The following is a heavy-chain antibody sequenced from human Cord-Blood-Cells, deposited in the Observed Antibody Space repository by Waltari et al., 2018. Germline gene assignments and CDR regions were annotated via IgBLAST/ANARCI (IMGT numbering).Heavy chain of an antibody. CDR3: ARSFCSSTSCLNWFDP. D-gene: IGHD2-2*01. J-gene: IGHJ5*02. CDR1: DYSISSGYY. V-gene: IGHV4-38-2*02. Sequence: QVQLQESGLGLVKPSETLSLTCTVSDYSISSGYYWGWIRQPPGQGLEWIGSIYHSGCTYNNPSPKSRVTISVDTSKNQFSLKLSSVTAADTAVYYCARSFCSSTSCLNWFDPWGQGTLVTVSS. CDR2: IYHSGCT.